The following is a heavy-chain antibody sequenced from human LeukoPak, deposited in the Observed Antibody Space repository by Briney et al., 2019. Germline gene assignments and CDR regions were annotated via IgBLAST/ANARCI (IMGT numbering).Heavy chain of an antibody. CDR3: ARDSCMVRGVTRSCAFDI. V-gene: IGHV4-59*01. CDR2: IYYSGST. J-gene: IGHJ3*02. Sequence: SETLSLTCTVSGGSISSYYWSWIRQPPGKGLEWIGYIYYSGSTNYNPSLKSRVTISVDTSKNQFSLKLSSVTAADTAVYYCARDSCMVRGVTRSCAFDIWGQGTMVTVSS. CDR1: GGSISSYY. D-gene: IGHD3-10*01.